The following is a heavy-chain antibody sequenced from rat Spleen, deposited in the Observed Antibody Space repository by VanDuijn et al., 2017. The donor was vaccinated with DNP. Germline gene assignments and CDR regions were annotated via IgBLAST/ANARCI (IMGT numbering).Heavy chain of an antibody. V-gene: IGHV5S11*01. CDR3: ARHLDYEYKGWYFDF. CDR1: GFTFSNYY. D-gene: IGHD1-9*01. Sequence: EVQLVESGGGLVQPGRSMKLSCAASGFTFSNYYMAWVRQAPTKGLEWVASISTGGGNTYYRDSMRGRFTISRDNAKRNLFLQMDSLRSEETATYYCARHLDYEYKGWYFDFWGPGTMVTVSS. CDR2: ISTGGGNT. J-gene: IGHJ1*01.